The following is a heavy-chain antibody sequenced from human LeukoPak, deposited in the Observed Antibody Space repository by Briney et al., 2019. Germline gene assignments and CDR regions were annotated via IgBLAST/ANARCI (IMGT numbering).Heavy chain of an antibody. CDR2: IYVDGRTT. V-gene: IGHV3-74*01. CDR3: IRDFRSADL. J-gene: IGHJ5*02. CDR1: GFTFSSYW. Sequence: GGSLRLSCVASGFTFSSYWMHWVRQPPGKGLVWVSRIYVDGRTTNYADSVKGRFTISRDNAKNTVYLEMNSLSVEDTATYYCIRDFRSADLWGQGTLVTVTS.